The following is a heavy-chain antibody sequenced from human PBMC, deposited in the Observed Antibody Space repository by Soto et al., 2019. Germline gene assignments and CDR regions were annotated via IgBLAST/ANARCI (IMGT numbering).Heavy chain of an antibody. J-gene: IGHJ4*02. D-gene: IGHD1-7*01. V-gene: IGHV1-2*02. CDR3: AREEGTDLDF. CDR2: INPKNGGT. CDR1: GYTFTDAY. Sequence: QVRLVQSGAEVTKPGASVKVTCKPSGYTFTDAYIHWVRQAPGQGLEWLVWINPKNGGTKYAQKFQGRVTMTRDTSSSTAFMELSSLNSNDTAVYYCAREEGTDLDFWGQGTLVTVSS.